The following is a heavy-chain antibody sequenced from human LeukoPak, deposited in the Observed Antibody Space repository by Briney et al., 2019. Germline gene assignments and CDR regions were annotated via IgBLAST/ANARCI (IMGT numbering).Heavy chain of an antibody. D-gene: IGHD3-10*01. V-gene: IGHV3-30*02. CDR3: ATHYYASGNYYNPIFY. J-gene: IGHJ4*02. Sequence: AGGSLRLSCAASGFTFSRYGMHWVRQAPGKGLEWVAFIRYDESDKKYKGSMKGRFTVSKDHSKTTLSLQMRSVRVEVTAVYYCATHYYASGNYYNPIFYWGEGALVTVSS. CDR2: IRYDESDK. CDR1: GFTFSRYG.